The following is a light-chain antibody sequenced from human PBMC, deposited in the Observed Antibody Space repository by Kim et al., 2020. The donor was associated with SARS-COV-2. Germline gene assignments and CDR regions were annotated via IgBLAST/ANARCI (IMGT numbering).Light chain of an antibody. CDR3: QQYDNLPLT. CDR2: DAS. V-gene: IGKV1-33*01. J-gene: IGKJ4*01. CDR1: HDISNY. Sequence: DIQMTQSPSSLSASGGDRVTITCQTSHDISNYLNWYQQKPGKAPKLLSYDASNLETRVPSRFSRSGSGTDFTFTISSLQPEDIATYYYQQYDNLPLTFGGGTKVDIK.